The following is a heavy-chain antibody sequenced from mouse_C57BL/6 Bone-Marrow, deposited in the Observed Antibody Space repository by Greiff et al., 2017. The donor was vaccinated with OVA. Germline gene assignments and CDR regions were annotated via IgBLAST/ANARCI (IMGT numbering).Heavy chain of an antibody. J-gene: IGHJ4*01. CDR2: IYPGGGYT. CDR3: ARGDYGSSYAMDY. CDR1: GYTFTNYW. V-gene: IGHV1-63*01. Sequence: QVQLQQSGAELVRPGTSVKMSCKASGYTFTNYWIGWAKQRPGHGLEWIGDIYPGGGYTNYNEQFKGKATLSADKSSSTAYMQFSSLTSEDSAIYYCARGDYGSSYAMDYWGQGTSVTVSS. D-gene: IGHD1-1*01.